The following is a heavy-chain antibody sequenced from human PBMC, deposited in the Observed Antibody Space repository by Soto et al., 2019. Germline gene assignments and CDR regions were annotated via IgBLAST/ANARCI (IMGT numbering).Heavy chain of an antibody. J-gene: IGHJ4*02. CDR2: ISGSGGST. CDR1: GFTFNIYA. D-gene: IGHD2-2*01. Sequence: GGSLRLSCAASGFTFNIYAMSWVRQAPGKGLEWVSAISGSGGSTYYADSVKGRFTIPRDNSKNTLSLQMNSLRAEDTAIYYCARDLVPTAVSGAFDYWGQGSLVTVS. CDR3: ARDLVPTAVSGAFDY. V-gene: IGHV3-23*01.